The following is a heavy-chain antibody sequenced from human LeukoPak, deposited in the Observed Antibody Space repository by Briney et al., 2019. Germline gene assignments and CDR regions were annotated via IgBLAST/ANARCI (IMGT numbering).Heavy chain of an antibody. CDR1: GGSISSSSYY. V-gene: IGHV4-39*01. D-gene: IGHD6-19*01. CDR3: IAVAKNYYYYYMDV. J-gene: IGHJ6*03. Sequence: PSETLSLTCTVSGGSISSSSYYWGWIRQPPGKGLEWIGSIYYSGSTYYNPSLKSRVTISVDTSKNQFSLKLSSVTAADTAVYYPIAVAKNYYYYYMDVWGKGTTVTISS. CDR2: IYYSGST.